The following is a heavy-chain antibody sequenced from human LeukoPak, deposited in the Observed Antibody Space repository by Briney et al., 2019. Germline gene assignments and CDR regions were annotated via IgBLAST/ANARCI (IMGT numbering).Heavy chain of an antibody. D-gene: IGHD3-10*01. CDR1: GYSITRGYY. Sequence: PSETLSLTCTVSGYSITRGYYWGWIRQPPGKGLEWIRSIYHSGSTYYNPSLKSRVVISVDTSKNQFSLKLNSVTAADTAVYYCARSGPYYYHYMDVWGKGTTVTVSS. CDR2: IYHSGST. V-gene: IGHV4-38-2*02. CDR3: ARSGPYYYHYMDV. J-gene: IGHJ6*03.